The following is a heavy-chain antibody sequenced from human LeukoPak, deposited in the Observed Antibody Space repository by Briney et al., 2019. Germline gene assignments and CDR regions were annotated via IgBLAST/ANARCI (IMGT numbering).Heavy chain of an antibody. CDR3: ARGNAFEI. CDR1: GLTFSTYW. CDR2: IKKDGSEK. Sequence: GGSLRLSCAASGLTFSTYWLSWVRQAPGKGLEWVANIKKDGSEKYYVDSVKGRFTISRDNAKNSLYLQMNSLRAEGTAVYYCARGNAFEIWGQGTMVTVSS. J-gene: IGHJ3*02. V-gene: IGHV3-7*04.